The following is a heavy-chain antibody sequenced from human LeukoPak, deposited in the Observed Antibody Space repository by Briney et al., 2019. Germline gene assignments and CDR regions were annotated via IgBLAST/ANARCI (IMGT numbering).Heavy chain of an antibody. CDR2: IYTSGST. CDR1: GGSISSYY. V-gene: IGHV4-4*07. D-gene: IGHD3-22*01. J-gene: IGHJ4*02. CDR3: ARERNREGYDSSGYYVDY. Sequence: KPSETLSLTCTVSGGSISSYYWSWIRQPAGKGLEWIGRIYTSGSTNYNPSLKSRVTMSVDTSKNQFSLKLSSVTAADTAVYYCARERNREGYDSSGYYVDYWGQGTLVTVSS.